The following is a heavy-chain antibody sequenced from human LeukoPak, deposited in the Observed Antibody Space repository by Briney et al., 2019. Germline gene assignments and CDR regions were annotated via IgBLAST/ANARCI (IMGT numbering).Heavy chain of an antibody. CDR2: IFDSGGT. CDR3: ARGYDSSAYYPFNY. Sequence: PSETLSLTCVVSGGPLSIHHWGWIRQSPGGGLGGIGYIFDSGGTNYNPSLKSRVTISVDTSKNQFSLMLSSVTAADTAVYYCARGYDSSAYYPFNYWGQGTLVTVSS. J-gene: IGHJ4*02. D-gene: IGHD3-22*01. CDR1: GGPLSIHH. V-gene: IGHV4-59*11.